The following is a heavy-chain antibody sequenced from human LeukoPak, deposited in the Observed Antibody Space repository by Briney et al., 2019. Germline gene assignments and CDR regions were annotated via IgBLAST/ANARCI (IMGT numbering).Heavy chain of an antibody. D-gene: IGHD1-1*01. J-gene: IGHJ4*02. CDR3: ARVGKFTAGY. V-gene: IGHV4-34*01. CDR1: GGSFSGYY. CDR2: INHSGST. Sequence: PSETLSLTCAVYGGSFSGYYWSWIRQPPGKGLEWIGEINHSGSTNYNPSLKSRVTISVDTSKNQFSLKLSSVTAADTAVYYCARVGKFTAGYWGQGTLVTVSS.